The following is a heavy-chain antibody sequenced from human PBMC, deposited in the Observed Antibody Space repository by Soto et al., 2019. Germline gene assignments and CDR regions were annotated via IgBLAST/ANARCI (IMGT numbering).Heavy chain of an antibody. CDR2: INNDGGST. CDR1: GFTFSSYW. J-gene: IGHJ4*02. D-gene: IGHD6-6*01. Sequence: EVQLVESGGCLVQPGESLRLSCAASGFTFSSYWMHWVRQAPGKGLVWVSRINNDGGSTNYAESVQGRFTISRDNTKNTLTLQMNSLRVEDTAVYYCARKNSSSGRYFDYWGQGTLVTVSS. CDR3: ARKNSSSGRYFDY. V-gene: IGHV3-74*01.